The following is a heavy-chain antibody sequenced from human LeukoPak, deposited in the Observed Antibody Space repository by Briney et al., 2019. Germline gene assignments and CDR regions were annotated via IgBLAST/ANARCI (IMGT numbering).Heavy chain of an antibody. CDR3: ARGMRWLPNNWFDP. D-gene: IGHD5-24*01. CDR2: INHSGST. V-gene: IGHV4-34*01. J-gene: IGHJ5*02. Sequence: PSETLSLTCAVYGGSFSGYYWSWIRQPPGKGLEWIGEINHSGSTNYNPSLKSRVTISVDTSKNQFSLKLSSVTAADTAVYYCARGMRWLPNNWFDPWGQGTLVTVSS. CDR1: GGSFSGYY.